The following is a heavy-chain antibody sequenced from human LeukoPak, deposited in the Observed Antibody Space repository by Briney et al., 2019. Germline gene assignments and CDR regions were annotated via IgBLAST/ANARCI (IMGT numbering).Heavy chain of an antibody. CDR1: GFTFSSYD. D-gene: IGHD6-13*01. J-gene: IGHJ5*02. V-gene: IGHV3-13*01. Sequence: GGSLRLSCAASGFTFSSYDMHWVRQATGKGLEGGSAIGTAGDTYYPGSVKGRFTISRENAKNSLYLQMNSLRAGDTAVYYCARDYTSLAAAGDLWFDPWGQGTLVTVSS. CDR2: IGTAGDT. CDR3: ARDYTSLAAAGDLWFDP.